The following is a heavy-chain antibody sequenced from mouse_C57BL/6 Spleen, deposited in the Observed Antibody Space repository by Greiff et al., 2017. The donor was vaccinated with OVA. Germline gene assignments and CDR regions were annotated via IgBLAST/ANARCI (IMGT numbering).Heavy chain of an antibody. CDR2: ISGGGGNT. CDR3: ASTAYDYDPWFAY. V-gene: IGHV5-9*01. CDR1: GFTFSSYT. Sequence: EVKLVESGGGLVKPGGSLKLSCAASGFTFSSYTMSWVRQTPEKRLEWVATISGGGGNTYYPDSVKGRFTISRDNAKNTLYLQMSSLRSEDTALYYGASTAYDYDPWFAYWGQGTLVTVSA. J-gene: IGHJ3*01. D-gene: IGHD2-4*01.